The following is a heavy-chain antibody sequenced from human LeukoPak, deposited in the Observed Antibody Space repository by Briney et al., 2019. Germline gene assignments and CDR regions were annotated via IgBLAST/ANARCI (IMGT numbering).Heavy chain of an antibody. V-gene: IGHV3-23*01. J-gene: IGHJ4*02. CDR1: GFTFSSYA. D-gene: IGHD6-19*01. CDR3: AKDRRIAVAGTVPDY. CDR2: ISGSGGST. Sequence: GGSLRLSCAASGFTFSSYAMSWVRQAPGKGLEWVSAISGSGGSTYYADSVKGRFTISRDNSKNTLYLQMNSLRAEDTAVYYSAKDRRIAVAGTVPDYWGQGTLVTVSS.